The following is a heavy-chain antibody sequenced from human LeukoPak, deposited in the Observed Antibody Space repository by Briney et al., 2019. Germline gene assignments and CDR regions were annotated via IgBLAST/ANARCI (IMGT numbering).Heavy chain of an antibody. CDR1: GFTFSSYA. V-gene: IGHV3-23*01. D-gene: IGHD3-22*01. Sequence: GGSLRLSCAASGFTFSSYAMSWVRQAPGKGLEWVSAISGSGGSTYYADSVKGRFTISRDNSKNTLYLQMNSLRAEDTAVYYCASHHYYDSSGLDDCFDYWGQGTLVTASS. CDR2: ISGSGGST. J-gene: IGHJ4*02. CDR3: ASHHYYDSSGLDDCFDY.